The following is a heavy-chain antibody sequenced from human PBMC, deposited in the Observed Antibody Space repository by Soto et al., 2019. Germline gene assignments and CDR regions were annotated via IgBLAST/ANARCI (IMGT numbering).Heavy chain of an antibody. D-gene: IGHD3-16*02. CDR1: GGSISSSSYY. V-gene: IGHV4-39*01. Sequence: SETLSLTSTVSGGSISSSSYYWGWIRQPPGKGLEWIGSIYYSGSTYYNPSLKSRVTISVDTSKNQFSLKLSSVTAADTAVYYCARLRLGELSLPFDYWGQGTLVTVSS. CDR3: ARLRLGELSLPFDY. J-gene: IGHJ4*02. CDR2: IYYSGST.